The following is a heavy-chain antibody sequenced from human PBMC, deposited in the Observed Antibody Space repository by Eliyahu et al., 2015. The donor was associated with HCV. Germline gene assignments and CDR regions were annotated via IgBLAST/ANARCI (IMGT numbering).Heavy chain of an antibody. CDR1: GGSISSDY. D-gene: IGHD4-11*01. V-gene: IGHV4-59*01. J-gene: IGHJ5*02. CDR2: IYNSGST. Sequence: QVQLQESGPGLVKPSETLSLTCTVSGGSISSDYWNWIRQPPGKGLEWIGYIYNSGSTKFNPSLKSRVTISLDTSKNQFSLKLNSVTAADTAFYYCARTYSTYFNWFDPWGQGTLVTVSS. CDR3: ARTYSTYFNWFDP.